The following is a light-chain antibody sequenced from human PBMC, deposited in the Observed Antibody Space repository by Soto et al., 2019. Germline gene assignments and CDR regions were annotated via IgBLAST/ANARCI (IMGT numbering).Light chain of an antibody. V-gene: IGKV1-8*01. CDR2: AAS. CDR3: QQYYSYPWT. J-gene: IGKJ1*01. Sequence: AIRMTQSPSSFSASTGDRVTITCRASQGISSYLAWYQQKQGKAPKLLIYAASTLQSGVPSRFSGSGSGTDFTLTISCLQSEDFATYYCQQYYSYPWTVGQGTNVDIK. CDR1: QGISSY.